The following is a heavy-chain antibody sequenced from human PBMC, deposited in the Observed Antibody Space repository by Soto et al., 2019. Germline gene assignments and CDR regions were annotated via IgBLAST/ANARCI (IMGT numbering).Heavy chain of an antibody. V-gene: IGHV1-58*01. CDR3: ARVKVGATENPFDY. J-gene: IGHJ4*02. D-gene: IGHD1-26*01. CDR2: IVVGSGNT. CDR1: GFTFTSSA. Sequence: SVKVSCKASGFTFTSSAVQWVRQARGQRLEWIGWIVVGSGNTNYAQKFQERVTITRDMSTSTAYMELSSLRSEDTAVYYCARVKVGATENPFDYWGQGTLVTVS.